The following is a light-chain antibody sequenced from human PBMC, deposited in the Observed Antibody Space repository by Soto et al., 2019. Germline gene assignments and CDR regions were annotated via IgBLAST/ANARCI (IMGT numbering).Light chain of an antibody. V-gene: IGKV1-5*01. CDR1: QSVSSW. Sequence: DIKMTQSPFTLSASVGDRVTFTCRASQSVSSWLVWYLPKPGKAPKLLISDASTLESGVPSRFSGSGSGTEFTLTITSLQPDDFATYYCQQFHSYSPTFGQGTKVDIK. J-gene: IGKJ1*01. CDR3: QQFHSYSPT. CDR2: DAS.